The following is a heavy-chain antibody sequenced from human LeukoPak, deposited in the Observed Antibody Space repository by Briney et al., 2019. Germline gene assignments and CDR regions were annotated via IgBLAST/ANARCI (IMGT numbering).Heavy chain of an antibody. CDR3: ARTAAIPFYYYYYYMDV. CDR1: GGSFSGYY. CDR2: INHSGST. J-gene: IGHJ6*03. Sequence: SETLSLTCAVYGGSFSGYYGSWIRQPPGKGLEWIGEINHSGSTNYNPSLKSRVTISVDTSKNQFSLKLSSVTAADTAVYYCARTAAIPFYYYYYYMDVWGKGTTVTVSS. V-gene: IGHV4-34*01. D-gene: IGHD2-2*02.